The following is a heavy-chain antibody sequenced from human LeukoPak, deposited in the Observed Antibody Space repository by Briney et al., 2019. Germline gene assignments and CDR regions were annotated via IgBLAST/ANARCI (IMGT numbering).Heavy chain of an antibody. CDR1: GFTFSSYS. V-gene: IGHV3-21*01. J-gene: IGHJ4*02. CDR3: ARPLGYSSSWYGFDY. Sequence: GGSLRLSCAASGFTFSSYSMNWVRQAPGKGLEWVSSISSSSSYIYYADSVKGRFTISRDNAKNSLYLQMNSLRAEDTAVYYCARPLGYSSSWYGFDYWGQGTLVTVSS. D-gene: IGHD6-13*01. CDR2: ISSSSSYI.